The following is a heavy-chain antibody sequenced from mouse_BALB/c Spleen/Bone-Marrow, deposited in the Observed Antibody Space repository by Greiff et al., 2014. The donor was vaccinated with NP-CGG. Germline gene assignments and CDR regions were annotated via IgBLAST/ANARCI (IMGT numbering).Heavy chain of an antibody. Sequence: DVQLQESGTVLARPGAPVKMSCKASGSTFTSYWMHWVKQRPGQGLEWIGATYPGNNDSRYNQKFNDKAKLTAVTSTNTAYMELSGLTYEDSAVYYCAGYGNYFFDYWGQGTTLTVSS. D-gene: IGHD2-1*01. CDR3: AGYGNYFFDY. V-gene: IGHV1-5*01. J-gene: IGHJ2*01. CDR2: TYPGNNDS. CDR1: GSTFTSYW.